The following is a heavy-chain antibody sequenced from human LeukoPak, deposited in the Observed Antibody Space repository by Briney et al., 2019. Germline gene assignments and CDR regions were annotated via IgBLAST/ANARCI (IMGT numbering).Heavy chain of an antibody. CDR2: ISTSGATT. Sequence: GGSLRLSCAASGFTFSSYAMKWVRQAPGKGLEWVSVISTSGATTYYADSVKGRFTISRDNSKNTLYLYMNSLGAEDTAVYYCAKDLLVGATNYFDYWGQGTLVTVSS. CDR3: AKDLLVGATNYFDY. D-gene: IGHD1-26*01. J-gene: IGHJ4*02. CDR1: GFTFSSYA. V-gene: IGHV3-23*01.